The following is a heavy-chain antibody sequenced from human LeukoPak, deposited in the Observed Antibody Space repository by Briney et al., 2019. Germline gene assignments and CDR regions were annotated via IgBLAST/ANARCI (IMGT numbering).Heavy chain of an antibody. Sequence: SETLSLTCTVSGGSISSGGYYWSWIRQHPGKGLEWIGEIYHSGSTNYNPSLKSRVTISVDKSKNQFSLKLSSVTAADTAVYYCARGAWLLGYFDYWGQGTLVTVSS. CDR1: GGSISSGGYY. CDR2: IYHSGST. V-gene: IGHV4-31*03. CDR3: ARGAWLLGYFDY. J-gene: IGHJ4*02. D-gene: IGHD5-18*01.